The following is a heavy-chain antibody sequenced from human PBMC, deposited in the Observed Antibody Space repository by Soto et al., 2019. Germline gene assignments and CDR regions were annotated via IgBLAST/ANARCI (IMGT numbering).Heavy chain of an antibody. D-gene: IGHD1-1*01. J-gene: IGHJ4*02. V-gene: IGHV1-18*01. Sequence: QVQLVQSGAEVKEPGASVKISCKTSGYTFANYGVTWVRQAPGQGLEWVGCNTDYAQKFQGTVTRPRATPPTTPYLGRRSLKSDNRPGYSVARGGPNILGGSGTNNLANGGQGPWVT. CDR2: NT. CDR1: GYTFANYG. CDR3: ARGGPNILGGSGTNNLAN.